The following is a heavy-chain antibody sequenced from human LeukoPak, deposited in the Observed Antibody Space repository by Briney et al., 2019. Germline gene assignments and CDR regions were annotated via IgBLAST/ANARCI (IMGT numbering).Heavy chain of an antibody. CDR2: ISGSGAST. Sequence: GGSLRLSCAASGFTFDDYGMSWVRQAPGKGLEWVSGISGSGASTYYADSVKGRFTSSRDNSKNTLYLQMNSLKAEDTAVYYCANSDPGIAAAGVRSFDYWGQGTLVTVSS. CDR1: GFTFDDYG. CDR3: ANSDPGIAAAGVRSFDY. V-gene: IGHV3-23*01. D-gene: IGHD6-13*01. J-gene: IGHJ4*02.